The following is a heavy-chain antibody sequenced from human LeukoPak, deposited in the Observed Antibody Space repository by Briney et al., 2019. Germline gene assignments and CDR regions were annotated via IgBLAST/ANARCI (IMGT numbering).Heavy chain of an antibody. D-gene: IGHD3-22*01. Sequence: GGSLRLSRAASGFTFSSYAMHWVRQAPGKGLEWVAVISYDGSNKYYADSVKGRFTISRDNSKNTLYLQVNSLRAEDTAVYYCARDMYYYDSSGYWGGQGTLVTVSS. V-gene: IGHV3-30*04. CDR2: ISYDGSNK. CDR3: ARDMYYYDSSGYW. CDR1: GFTFSSYA. J-gene: IGHJ4*02.